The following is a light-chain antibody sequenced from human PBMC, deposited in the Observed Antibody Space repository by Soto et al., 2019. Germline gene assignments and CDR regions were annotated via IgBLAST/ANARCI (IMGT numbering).Light chain of an antibody. Sequence: DIQMTQSPSSLSASVGDRVTITFQASQDISNYLNWYQQKPGKAPKLLIYDASNLETGVPSRFSGSGSGTDFTFTISSLHPEDIATYYCQQYDNLPLTFGGGTKVEIK. J-gene: IGKJ4*01. V-gene: IGKV1-33*01. CDR2: DAS. CDR1: QDISNY. CDR3: QQYDNLPLT.